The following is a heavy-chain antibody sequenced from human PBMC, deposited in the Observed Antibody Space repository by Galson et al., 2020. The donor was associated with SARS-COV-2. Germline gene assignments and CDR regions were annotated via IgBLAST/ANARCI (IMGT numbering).Heavy chain of an antibody. D-gene: IGHD3-10*01. CDR1: GFTFSDYS. Sequence: SCAASGFTFSDYSMNWVRQAPGKGLEWVSYITSISSTIYYADSVKGRFTISRDNAKNSLYLQMNSLRAEDTAVYYCARVVYGSGSYYRFFDYWGQGILVTVSS. CDR3: ARVVYGSGSYYRFFDY. J-gene: IGHJ4*02. V-gene: IGHV3-48*04. CDR2: ITSISSTI.